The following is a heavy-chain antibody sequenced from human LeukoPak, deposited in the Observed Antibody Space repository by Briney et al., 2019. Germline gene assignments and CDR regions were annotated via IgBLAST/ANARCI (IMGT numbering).Heavy chain of an antibody. Sequence: PGGSLRLSCAASGFTFSTFAMSWVRQAPGKGLERVSGISTSGDNTYYADSVKGRFTISRDNSKSTLYLQMNSLRAEDTALYYCADYGSGSNIFDYWGQGTLVTVSS. CDR2: ISTSGDNT. CDR3: ADYGSGSNIFDY. CDR1: GFTFSTFA. J-gene: IGHJ4*02. V-gene: IGHV3-23*01. D-gene: IGHD3-10*01.